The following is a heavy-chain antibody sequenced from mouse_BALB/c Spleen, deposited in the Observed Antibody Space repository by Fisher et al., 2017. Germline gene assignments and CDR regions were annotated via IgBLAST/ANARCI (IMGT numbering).Heavy chain of an antibody. Sequence: LKFKGKATLTVDKSSSTAYMELRSLTSEDTAVYYCALQLTGAMDYWGQGTSVTVSS. J-gene: IGHJ4*01. V-gene: IGHV1-18*01. CDR3: ALQLTGAMDY. D-gene: IGHD4-1*01.